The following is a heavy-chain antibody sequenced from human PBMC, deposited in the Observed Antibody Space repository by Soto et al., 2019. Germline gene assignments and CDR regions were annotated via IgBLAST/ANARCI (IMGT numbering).Heavy chain of an antibody. J-gene: IGHJ4*02. CDR1: GFTFSSYG. V-gene: IGHV3-30*18. CDR2: ISYDGSNK. Sequence: PGGSLRLSCAASGFTFSSYGMHWVRQAPGKGLEWVAVISYDGSNKYYADSVKGRFTISRDNSKNTLYLQMNSLRAEDTAVYYCAKSLIAVADGIDYWGQGTLVTVS. CDR3: AKSLIAVADGIDY. D-gene: IGHD6-19*01.